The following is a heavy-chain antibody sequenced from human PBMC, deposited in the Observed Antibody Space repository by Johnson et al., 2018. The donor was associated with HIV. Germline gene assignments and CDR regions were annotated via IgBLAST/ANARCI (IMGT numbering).Heavy chain of an antibody. CDR1: GLSFSNFG. D-gene: IGHD2-2*01. CDR2: IRYDGSNK. J-gene: IGHJ3*02. V-gene: IGHV3-33*08. CDR3: ARETRDDAFDI. Sequence: QVQLVESGGGVVQPGRSLTLSCVGSGLSFSNFGIHWVRQAPGKGPEWVAFIRYDGSNKYYADSVKGRFTISRDNSKNTRYLQLNSLRAEDTAIYYCARETRDDAFDIWGQGTLVTVSS.